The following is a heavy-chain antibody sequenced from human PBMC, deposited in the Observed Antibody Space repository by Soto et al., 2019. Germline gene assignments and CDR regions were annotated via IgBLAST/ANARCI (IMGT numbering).Heavy chain of an antibody. CDR2: IYHIGAA. J-gene: IGHJ5*02. V-gene: IGHV4-30-2*01. CDR1: GGSIDSGGYS. Sequence: QLQLQESGSGLVKPSQTLSLTCAVSGGSIDSGGYSWNWIRQPPGKGLEWIGYIYHIGAAHYNASLEGRVSLSVDMSKNQFSLQMTSVTAADTAVYYCVRASYILPFDPWGQGIFVTVSS. CDR3: VRASYILPFDP. D-gene: IGHD2-21*01.